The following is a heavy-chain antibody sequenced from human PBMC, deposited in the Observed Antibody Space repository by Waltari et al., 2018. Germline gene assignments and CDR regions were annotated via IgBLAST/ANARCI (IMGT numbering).Heavy chain of an antibody. Sequence: QVQLQQWGAGLLKPSEPLSPTCAVYGRSFSGYYWSWLRQPPGKGLEWIGEINHSGSTNYNPSLKSRVTISVDTSKNQFSLKLSSVTAADTAVYYCARGSPRPRLLLVQVRNYFDYWGQGTLVTVSS. V-gene: IGHV4-34*01. CDR2: INHSGST. CDR3: ARGSPRPRLLLVQVRNYFDY. CDR1: GRSFSGYY. J-gene: IGHJ4*02. D-gene: IGHD2-8*02.